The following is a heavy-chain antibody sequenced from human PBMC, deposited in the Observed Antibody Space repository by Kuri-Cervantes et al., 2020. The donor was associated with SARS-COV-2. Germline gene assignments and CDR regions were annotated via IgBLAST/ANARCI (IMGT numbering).Heavy chain of an antibody. D-gene: IGHD6-19*01. J-gene: IGHJ3*02. V-gene: IGHV3-66*02. CDR1: GFTVSSNE. Sequence: ETLSLTCAASGFTVSSNEMSWVRQAPGRGLEWVSVIYSGGSTYYADSVKGRFTISRDNSKNTLYLQMNSLRAEDTAVYYCASDSSGWYRDAFDIWGQGTMVTVSS. CDR2: IYSGGST. CDR3: ASDSSGWYRDAFDI.